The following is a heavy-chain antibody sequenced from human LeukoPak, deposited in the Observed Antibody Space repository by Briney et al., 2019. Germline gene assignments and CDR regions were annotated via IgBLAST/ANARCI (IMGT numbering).Heavy chain of an antibody. V-gene: IGHV3-23*01. D-gene: IGHD3-10*01. J-gene: IGHJ4*02. CDR3: AKRASGSGASLYYFDY. Sequence: PGGSLRLSCAASGFTFRTYAMSWVRQAPGKGLEWVSVISNTGGSTFYADSVKGRLTISRDNSENTLYLQMNSLGAEDTAVYYCAKRASGSGASLYYFDYWGQGTLVTVSS. CDR1: GFTFRTYA. CDR2: ISNTGGST.